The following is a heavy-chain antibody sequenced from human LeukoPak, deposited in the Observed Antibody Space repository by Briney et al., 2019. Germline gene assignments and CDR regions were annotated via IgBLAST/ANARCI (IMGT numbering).Heavy chain of an antibody. D-gene: IGHD6-19*01. V-gene: IGHV4-34*01. CDR1: GGSISSYY. CDR3: ARGRLAVAARKPVPRAFDY. Sequence: SETLSLTCTVSGGSISSYYWSWICQPPRKGLGWIGEINHSGSTNYNPSLKSRVTISVDTSKNQFSPKLSSVTAAATAVYYCARGRLAVAARKPVPRAFDYWGQGTLVTVSS. J-gene: IGHJ4*02. CDR2: INHSGST.